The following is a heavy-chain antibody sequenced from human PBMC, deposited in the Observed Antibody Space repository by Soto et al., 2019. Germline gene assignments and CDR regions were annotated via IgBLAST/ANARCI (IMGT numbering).Heavy chain of an antibody. CDR3: AKDNRSASGGYFDF. V-gene: IGHV3-23*01. J-gene: IGHJ4*02. D-gene: IGHD2-8*02. CDR1: GFTFSSYA. Sequence: EVQLLESGGGLVQPGGSLRLSCAASGFTFSSYAMSWVRRAPGKGLEWVSGIRGSGNSTDYADSVKGRFTISRDNSKNTVYLQMSSLRAEETAIYYCAKDNRSASGGYFDFWGQGTLVTVSS. CDR2: IRGSGNST.